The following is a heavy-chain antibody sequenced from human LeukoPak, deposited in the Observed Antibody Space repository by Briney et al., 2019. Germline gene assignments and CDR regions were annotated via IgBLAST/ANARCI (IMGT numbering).Heavy chain of an antibody. J-gene: IGHJ4*02. CDR1: GGSISSSSYY. CDR2: IYYSGST. D-gene: IGHD3-10*01. Sequence: SETLSLTCTVSGGSISSSSYYWGWIRQPPGKGLEWIGSIYYSGSTNYNPSLKSRVTISIDTSKNQFSLILNSVTAADTAVYYCARLGSRYGSGSYYNPVRNFDYWGQGTLVTVSS. CDR3: ARLGSRYGSGSYYNPVRNFDY. V-gene: IGHV4-39*07.